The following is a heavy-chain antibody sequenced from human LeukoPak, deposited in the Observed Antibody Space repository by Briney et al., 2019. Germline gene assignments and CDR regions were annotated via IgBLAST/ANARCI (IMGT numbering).Heavy chain of an antibody. CDR1: GYTFTDYY. V-gene: IGHV1-46*01. CDR2: INPSGGTT. D-gene: IGHD4/OR15-4a*01. J-gene: IGHJ3*02. CDR3: AKATWYGGNPSGAFDM. Sequence: ASVKVSCKASGYTFTDYYIHWVRQAPGQGLEWMGIINPSGGTTDYAQKFQGRVTTTRNSSTSTVYMELSSMRSDNTAVYYCAKATWYGGNPSGAFDMWGQGTMVTVSS.